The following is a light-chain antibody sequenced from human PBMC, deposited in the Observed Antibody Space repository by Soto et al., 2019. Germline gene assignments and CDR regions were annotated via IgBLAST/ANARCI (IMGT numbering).Light chain of an antibody. Sequence: DIPLTQSPSFLFQSVVQRCTITCRASQGIRSYLAWYQQKPGKAPKLLIYAASTLQSGVPLRGSGSGSGTSFTLTISSLQPEDFATYYCLQDYNSPITVGQGTRLEIK. CDR3: LQDYNSPIT. J-gene: IGKJ5*01. CDR2: AAS. V-gene: IGKV1-9*01. CDR1: QGIRSY.